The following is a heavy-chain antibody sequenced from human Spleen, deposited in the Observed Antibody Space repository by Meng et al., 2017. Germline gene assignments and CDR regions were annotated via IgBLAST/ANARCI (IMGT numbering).Heavy chain of an antibody. CDR1: GGSISSSSYY. Sequence: GSLRLSCTVSGGSISSSSYYWGWIRQPPGKGLEWIGSIYYSGSTYYNPSLKSRVTISVDTSKNQFSLKLSSVTAADTAVYYCARVLRYFDWLPNAFDIWGQGTMVTVSS. D-gene: IGHD3-9*01. J-gene: IGHJ3*02. CDR3: ARVLRYFDWLPNAFDI. V-gene: IGHV4-39*07. CDR2: IYYSGST.